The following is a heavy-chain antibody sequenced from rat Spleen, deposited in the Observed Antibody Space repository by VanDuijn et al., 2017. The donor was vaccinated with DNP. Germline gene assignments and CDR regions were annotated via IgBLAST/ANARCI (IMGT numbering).Heavy chain of an antibody. CDR3: ARGIPDFDY. D-gene: IGHD2-2*01. CDR2: IWSGGST. V-gene: IGHV2-1*01. CDR1: GFSLTSNS. Sequence: QVQLKESGPGLVQPSQTLSLTCTVSGFSLTSNSVHWVRQPPGKGLEWVGAIWSGGSTDYNSALKSRLSISRDTSKSQVFLKMNSLQIEDSATYYCARGIPDFDYWGQGVMVTVSS. J-gene: IGHJ2*01.